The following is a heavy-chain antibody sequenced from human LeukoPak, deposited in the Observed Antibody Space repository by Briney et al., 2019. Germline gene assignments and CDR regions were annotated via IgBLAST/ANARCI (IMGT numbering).Heavy chain of an antibody. Sequence: PGGSLRLSCAASGFTFSSYSMNWVRQAPGKGLEWVSSISSSSSYIYYADSVKGRFTISKDNAKNSLYLQMNSLRAEDTAVYYCARALGYCSGGSCSEGDPWGQGTLVTVSS. V-gene: IGHV3-21*01. CDR3: ARALGYCSGGSCSEGDP. CDR1: GFTFSSYS. D-gene: IGHD2-15*01. CDR2: ISSSSSYI. J-gene: IGHJ5*02.